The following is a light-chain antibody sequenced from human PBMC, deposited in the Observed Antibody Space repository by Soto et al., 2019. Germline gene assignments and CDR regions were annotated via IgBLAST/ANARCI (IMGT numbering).Light chain of an antibody. CDR1: QSVSSK. J-gene: IGKJ1*01. V-gene: IGKV3-15*01. CDR2: GAS. Sequence: EIVMTQSPATLSVSPGEGATLSCRASQSVSSKLAWYQQKPGQAPRLLIYGASTRAPGIPARFSGSGSGTDFTLTISSLQSEDFALYSCQQCTSWPPTFGQGTKVEIK. CDR3: QQCTSWPPT.